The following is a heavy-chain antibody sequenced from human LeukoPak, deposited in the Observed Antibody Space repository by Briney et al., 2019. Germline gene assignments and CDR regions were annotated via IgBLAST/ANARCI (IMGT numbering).Heavy chain of an antibody. CDR1: DGSINSYY. J-gene: IGHJ6*02. Sequence: PSEALSLTCSVSDGSINSYYWNWIRRPPGKGLEWIGYIYYNGNTNYSPSLKSRVTMSVDTSKNLFSLKVSSVTAADTAVYYCARGRSNYYGMDVWGQGTTVTVSS. D-gene: IGHD1-26*01. CDR2: IYYNGNT. CDR3: ARGRSNYYGMDV. V-gene: IGHV4-59*01.